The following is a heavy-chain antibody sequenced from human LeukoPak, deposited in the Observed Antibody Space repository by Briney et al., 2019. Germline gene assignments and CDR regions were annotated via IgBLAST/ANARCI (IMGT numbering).Heavy chain of an antibody. D-gene: IGHD6-19*01. V-gene: IGHV1-8*01. CDR3: ARAGPRTRAVAGKRSWFDP. CDR1: GYTFTSYD. J-gene: IGHJ5*02. CDR2: MNPNSGNT. Sequence: ASVKVSCKASGYTFTSYDINWVRQATGQGLEWMGWMNPNSGNTGYAQTFQGRVTMTRNTSISTAYMELSSLRSEDTAVYYCARAGPRTRAVAGKRSWFDPWGQGTLVTVSS.